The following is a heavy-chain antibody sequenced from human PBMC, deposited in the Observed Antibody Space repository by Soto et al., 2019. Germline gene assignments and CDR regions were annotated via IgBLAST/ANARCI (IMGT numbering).Heavy chain of an antibody. Sequence: SETLSLTCTVSGGSVSSVGYYFSCIRQRPWKGLEWIGYITYSGNTYYNPSLESRVTMPADTSKNQFSLKLSSVTAADTAVYFCVRGGSCTNGVCSVFDYWGQGTLVTVSS. J-gene: IGHJ4*02. V-gene: IGHV4-31*03. D-gene: IGHD2-8*01. CDR1: GGSVSSVGYY. CDR2: ITYSGNT. CDR3: VRGGSCTNGVCSVFDY.